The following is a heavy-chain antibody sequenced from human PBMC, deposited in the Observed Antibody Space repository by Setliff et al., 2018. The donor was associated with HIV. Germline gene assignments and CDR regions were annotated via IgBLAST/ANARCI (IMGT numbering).Heavy chain of an antibody. CDR1: GGSISSGSYC. CDR2: IYTSGST. V-gene: IGHV4-61*02. CDR3: ARRAVAVDYCDY. D-gene: IGHD6-19*01. J-gene: IGHJ4*02. Sequence: SETLSLTCTVSGGSISSGSYCWRWIRQPAGKGLEWIGRIYTSGSTNYNPSIKSRVTISVDTSKNQFSLKLSSVTAADTAVHYCARRAVAVDYCDYWGQGTLVTVSS.